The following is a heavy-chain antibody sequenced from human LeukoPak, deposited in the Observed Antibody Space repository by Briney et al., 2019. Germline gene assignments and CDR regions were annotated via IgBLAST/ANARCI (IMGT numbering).Heavy chain of an antibody. CDR3: ARSTAVDY. CDR1: GFTVSSNY. CDR2: IYSGGST. V-gene: IGHV3-66*01. J-gene: IGHJ4*02. Sequence: PGGALRLSCAASGFTVSSNYMSWVRQALGKGLEWVSVIYSGGSTYYADSVKGRFTISRDNSKNTLYLQMNSLRAEDTAVYYCARSTAVDYWGQGTLVTVSS.